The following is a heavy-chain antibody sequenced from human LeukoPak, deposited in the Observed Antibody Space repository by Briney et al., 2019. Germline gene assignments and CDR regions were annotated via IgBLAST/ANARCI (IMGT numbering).Heavy chain of an antibody. Sequence: ASVKVSCKASGYTFTGYYMHWVRQAPGQGLEWMGWINPNSGGTNYAQKFQGRVTMTRDTSISTAYMELSRLRSDDTAVYYCAREPDTTGTVGEYYYYGMDVWGQGTTVTVSS. V-gene: IGHV1-2*02. D-gene: IGHD1-1*01. CDR3: AREPDTTGTVGEYYYYGMDV. J-gene: IGHJ6*02. CDR1: GYTFTGYY. CDR2: INPNSGGT.